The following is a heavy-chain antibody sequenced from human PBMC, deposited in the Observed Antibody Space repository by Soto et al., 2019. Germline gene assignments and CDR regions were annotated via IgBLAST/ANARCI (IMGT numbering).Heavy chain of an antibody. Sequence: QVQLVQSGAEVKKPGASVKVSCKASGYTFTSYGISWVRQAPGQGLEWMGWISAYNGNTNYAQKLQGRVTMTTDTYTSKAYMELRSLRSGDTAAYYCARGGDEILTGYRPFDYWGQGTLVTVSS. J-gene: IGHJ4*02. CDR1: GYTFTSYG. CDR2: ISAYNGNT. CDR3: ARGGDEILTGYRPFDY. V-gene: IGHV1-18*01. D-gene: IGHD3-9*01.